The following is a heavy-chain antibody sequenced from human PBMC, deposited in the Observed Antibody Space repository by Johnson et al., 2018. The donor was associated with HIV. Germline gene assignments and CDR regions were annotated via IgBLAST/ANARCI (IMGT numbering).Heavy chain of an antibody. Sequence: MQLVESGGGVVQPGGSLRLSCAASGFTFRSYAMGWVRQAPGEGLEWVSVVRATGDSTYYADSVKGRFTISRDNSKNTLYVQMNSLRAEDTAIYHCARATSASGTDNDAFDIWGQGTMVTVSS. J-gene: IGHJ3*02. CDR3: ARATSASGTDNDAFDI. V-gene: IGHV3-23*04. CDR1: GFTFRSYA. D-gene: IGHD6-13*01. CDR2: VRATGDST.